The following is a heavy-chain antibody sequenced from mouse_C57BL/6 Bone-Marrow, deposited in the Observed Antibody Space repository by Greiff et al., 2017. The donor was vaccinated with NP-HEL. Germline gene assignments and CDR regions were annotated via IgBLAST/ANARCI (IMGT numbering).Heavy chain of an antibody. V-gene: IGHV1-64*01. CDR3: ARLTTAYAMDY. Sequence: QVQLQQPGAELVKPGASVKLSCKASGYTFTSYWMHWVKQRPGQGLEWIGMIHPNSGSTNYNEKFKSKATLTVDKSSSTAYMQLSSLTSEDSAVYYCARLTTAYAMDYWGQGTSVTVSS. CDR1: GYTFTSYW. CDR2: IHPNSGST. J-gene: IGHJ4*01. D-gene: IGHD1-2*01.